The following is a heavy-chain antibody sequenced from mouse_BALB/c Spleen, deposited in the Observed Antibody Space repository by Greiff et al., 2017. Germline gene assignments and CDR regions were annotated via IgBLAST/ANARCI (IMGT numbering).Heavy chain of an antibody. J-gene: IGHJ4*01. V-gene: IGHV5-9-4*01. CDR1: GFTFSSYA. CDR3: ARAHNPTHYYAMDY. CDR2: ISSGGSYT. Sequence: EVHLVESGGGLVKPGGSLKLSCAASGFTFSSYAMSWVRQSPEKRLEWVAEISSGGSYTYYPDTVTGRFTISRDNAKNTLYLEMSSLRSEDTAMYYCARAHNPTHYYAMDYWGQGTSVTVSS.